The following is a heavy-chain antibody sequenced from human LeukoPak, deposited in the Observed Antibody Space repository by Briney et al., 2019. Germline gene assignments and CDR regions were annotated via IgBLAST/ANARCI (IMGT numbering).Heavy chain of an antibody. CDR1: GFTFRGYG. D-gene: IGHD3-10*01. CDR3: ARDSGVGSGQYFDY. J-gene: IGHJ4*02. V-gene: IGHV3-33*01. CDR2: IWYDGTDK. Sequence: SGGSLRLSCAASGFTFRGYGMHWVRQAPGKGLEWVAVIWYDGTDKYYADSVKGRFTISRDNSMNTLYLQMDSLRADDTAVYYCARDSGVGSGQYFDYWGQGTLVTVSS.